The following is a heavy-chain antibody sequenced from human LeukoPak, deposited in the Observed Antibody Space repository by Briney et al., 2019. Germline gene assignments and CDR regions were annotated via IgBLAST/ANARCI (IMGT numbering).Heavy chain of an antibody. D-gene: IGHD3-22*01. V-gene: IGHV3-21*01. CDR3: ARDKAPPRVIFYDSSGPIDY. CDR1: GFTFSSYS. J-gene: IGHJ4*02. CDR2: ISSSSNYI. Sequence: GGSLRLSCAASGFTFSSYSMNWVRQAPGQGLEWISSISSSSNYIYYADSVKGRFTISRDNAKNSLYLQMNSLRAEDTAVYYCARDKAPPRVIFYDSSGPIDYWGQGTLVTVSS.